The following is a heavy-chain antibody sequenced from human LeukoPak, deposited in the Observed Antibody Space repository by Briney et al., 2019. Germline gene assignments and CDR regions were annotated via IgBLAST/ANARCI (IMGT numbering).Heavy chain of an antibody. V-gene: IGHV3-23*01. CDR2: ISGSGGTT. CDR1: GFTFSSYA. CDR3: ARDSLVQADAFDI. D-gene: IGHD3-10*01. J-gene: IGHJ3*02. Sequence: GGSLRLSCAASGFTFSSYAMSWVRQAPGKGLEWVSAISGSGGTTYYADSVKGRFTISRDNPRNTLYPQMNSLRAEDTAVYYCARDSLVQADAFDIWGQGTMVTVSS.